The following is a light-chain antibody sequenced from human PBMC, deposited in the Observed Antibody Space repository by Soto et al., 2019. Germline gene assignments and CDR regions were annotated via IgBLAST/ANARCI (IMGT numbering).Light chain of an antibody. Sequence: DIQMTQSPSTLSASVGDRVTLTCRATQSIGASLAWYQQQPGKGPTLLIYDASTLETGVPTRFSGSGSGTEFTVTISSLQPDDFASYYCQQYTSYPYTFGHGTKLMI. J-gene: IGKJ2*01. CDR2: DAS. V-gene: IGKV1-5*01. CDR3: QQYTSYPYT. CDR1: QSIGAS.